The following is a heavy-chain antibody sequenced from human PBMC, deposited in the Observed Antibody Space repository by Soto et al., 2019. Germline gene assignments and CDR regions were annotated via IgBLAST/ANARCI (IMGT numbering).Heavy chain of an antibody. J-gene: IGHJ4*02. CDR2: IYWDDGN. D-gene: IGHD3-9*01. V-gene: IGHV2-5*02. Sequence: ESGPTLVNPTQTPTLTCTFSGFSLSTSGVGVAWIRQPPGKALEWLALIYWDDGNRYSPSLKTRLNITKDTSKNQVVLTLTNVDPVDTATYHCAPRPAYDISTGYYPFDYWVQGSLVTVSS. CDR1: GFSLSTSGVG. CDR3: APRPAYDISTGYYPFDY.